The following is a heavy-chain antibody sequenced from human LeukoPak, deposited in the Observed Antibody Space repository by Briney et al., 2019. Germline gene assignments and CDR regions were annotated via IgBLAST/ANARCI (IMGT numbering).Heavy chain of an antibody. D-gene: IGHD2-21*02. CDR3: ARLVVTATDDYFDH. Sequence: GGSLRLSCEASGFTFGIYTMNWVRQAPGKGLEWVSYIDSTSSTIYYADSVKGRFTISRDNAKNSLFLQMNSLRAEDTAVYLCARLVVTATDDYFDHWGQGTLVPVSS. CDR2: IDSTSSTI. J-gene: IGHJ4*02. V-gene: IGHV3-48*04. CDR1: GFTFGIYT.